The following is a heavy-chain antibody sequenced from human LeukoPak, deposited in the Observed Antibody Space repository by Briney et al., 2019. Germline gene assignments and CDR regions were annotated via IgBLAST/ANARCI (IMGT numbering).Heavy chain of an antibody. V-gene: IGHV1-18*01. D-gene: IGHD3-22*01. CDR3: ARDGYYYDCSGYNYFDY. Sequence: ASVKVSCKASGYTFTSYGISWVRQAPGQGLEWMGWISGYNGNTNYAQKLQGRVTMTTDTSTSTAYMELRSLRSDDTAVYYCARDGYYYDCSGYNYFDYWGQGTLVTVSS. CDR2: ISGYNGNT. CDR1: GYTFTSYG. J-gene: IGHJ4*02.